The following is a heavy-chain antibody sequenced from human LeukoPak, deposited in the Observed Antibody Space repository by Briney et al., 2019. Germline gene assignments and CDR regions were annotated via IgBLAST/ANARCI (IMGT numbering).Heavy chain of an antibody. D-gene: IGHD6-6*01. CDR1: GYTLTELS. V-gene: IGHV1-2*06. Sequence: ASVKVSCKVSGYTLTELSMHWVRQAPGQGLEWMGRINPNSGGTNYAQKFQGRVTMTRDTSISTAYMELSRLRSDDTAVYYCAREIISIAAPHYYYYYGMDVWGQGTTVTVSS. CDR3: AREIISIAAPHYYYYYGMDV. CDR2: INPNSGGT. J-gene: IGHJ6*02.